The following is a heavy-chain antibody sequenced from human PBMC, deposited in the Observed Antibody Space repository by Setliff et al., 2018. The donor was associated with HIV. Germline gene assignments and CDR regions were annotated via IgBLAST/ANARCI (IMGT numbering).Heavy chain of an antibody. V-gene: IGHV4-38-2*01. CDR2: IHDSGRT. J-gene: IGHJ5*02. D-gene: IGHD3-22*01. CDR3: ASRIYYYDSSRVLREEGFDP. CDR1: GYSLTSGYY. Sequence: PSETLSLTCGVSGYSLTSGYYWGWIRQPPGKGLEWIGSIHDSGRTYYNPSLKSRVTISVDTSKNQFSLKLNSVTAADTAVYYCASRIYYYDSSRVLREEGFDPWGQGTLVTVSS.